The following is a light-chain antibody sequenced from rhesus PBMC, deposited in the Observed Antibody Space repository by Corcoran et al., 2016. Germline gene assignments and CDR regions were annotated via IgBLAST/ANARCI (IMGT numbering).Light chain of an antibody. V-gene: IGKV1-43*02. J-gene: IGKJ4*01. CDR1: QGISTH. CDR2: AAS. Sequence: DIQMTQSPSSLSASVGDRVTITCRASQGISTHLNWYQQKPGKAPKRLIYAASSLESGVPSRFSGIGSGTDFTLTISSLQPEDFATYYCLQYNSAPLTFGGGTKVEIK. CDR3: LQYNSAPLT.